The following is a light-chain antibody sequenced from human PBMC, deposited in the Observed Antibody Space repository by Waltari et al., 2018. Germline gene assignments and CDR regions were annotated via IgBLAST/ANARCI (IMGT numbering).Light chain of an antibody. CDR3: QQYGNSPLYT. V-gene: IGKV3-20*01. CDR2: GAS. Sequence: EIVLTQSPGHLSSSPGSSVTLSCRASRTISSSYLAWYQPKPGQAPRLRIYGASTRATGIPDRVSGSGSGTDFTLTISRLEPEDSAVYYCQQYGNSPLYTFGQGTKLEIK. J-gene: IGKJ2*01. CDR1: RTISSSY.